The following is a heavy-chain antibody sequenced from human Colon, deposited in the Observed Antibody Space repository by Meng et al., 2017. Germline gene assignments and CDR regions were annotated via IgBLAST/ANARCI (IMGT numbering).Heavy chain of an antibody. V-gene: IGHV4-31*02. D-gene: IGHD3-22*01. CDR3: ARYFYDSRGVTWFDP. Sequence: QVELQEAGPGLVKPSQTLSLTATVAGGSIIRGYYCWRWSRQHPGKGLEWIGYFDFSGNTYYNPSLKSRFSISLDTSKNRFSLNLSSVTAADTAVYYCARYFYDSRGVTWFDPWGQGTLVTVSS. CDR1: GGSIIRGYYC. CDR2: FDFSGNT. J-gene: IGHJ5*02.